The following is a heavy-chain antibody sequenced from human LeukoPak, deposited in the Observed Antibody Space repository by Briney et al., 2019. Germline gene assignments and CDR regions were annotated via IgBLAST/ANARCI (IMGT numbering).Heavy chain of an antibody. J-gene: IGHJ4*02. V-gene: IGHV4-59*01. CDR3: ARTRFLEWLHLDY. CDR2: IYYSGST. CDR1: GGSISSYY. D-gene: IGHD3-3*01. Sequence: PSETLSLTCTVSGGSISSYYWSWIRQPPGKGLEGIGYIYYSGSTNYNPSLKSRVTISVDTSKNQFSLKLSSVTAADTAVYYCARTRFLEWLHLDYWGQGTLVTVSS.